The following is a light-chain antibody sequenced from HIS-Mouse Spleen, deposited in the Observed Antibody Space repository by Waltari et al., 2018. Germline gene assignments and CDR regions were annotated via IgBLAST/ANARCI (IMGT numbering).Light chain of an antibody. J-gene: IGLJ2*01. V-gene: IGLV3-19*01. CDR2: GKN. CDR3: NSRDSSGNHLGV. CDR1: SLRSYY. Sequence: SSELTHDPAVSVALGQTVRITCQGDSLRSYYASWYQQKPGQAPVIVIYGKNNRPSGIPDRFSGSSSGNTASLTITGAQAEDEADYYCNSRDSSGNHLGVFGGGTKLTVL.